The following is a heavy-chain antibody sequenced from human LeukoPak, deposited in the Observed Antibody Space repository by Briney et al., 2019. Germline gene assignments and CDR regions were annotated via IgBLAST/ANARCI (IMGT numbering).Heavy chain of an antibody. Sequence: GRSLRLSCAASVFTFSSYGMHWVRQAPGKGLEWVAVISYDGSNKYYADSVKGRFTISRDNSKNTLYLQMNSLRAEDTAVYYCAKDRFEWELSWFDPWGQGTLVTVSS. CDR3: AKDRFEWELSWFDP. D-gene: IGHD1-26*01. CDR1: VFTFSSYG. CDR2: ISYDGSNK. V-gene: IGHV3-30*18. J-gene: IGHJ5*02.